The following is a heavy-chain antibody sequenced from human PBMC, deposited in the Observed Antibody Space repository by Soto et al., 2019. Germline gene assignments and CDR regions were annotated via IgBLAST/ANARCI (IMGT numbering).Heavy chain of an antibody. CDR1: GFTFSSYW. V-gene: IGHV3-74*01. J-gene: IGHJ6*03. Sequence: GGSLRLSCAASGFTFSSYWMHWVRQAPGKGLVWVSRINSDGSSTSYADSVKGRFTISRDNAKNTLYLQMNSLRAEDTAVYYCATLYCSSTSCRPLRYYYYMDVWGKGTTVTVSS. CDR2: INSDGSST. D-gene: IGHD2-2*01. CDR3: ATLYCSSTSCRPLRYYYYMDV.